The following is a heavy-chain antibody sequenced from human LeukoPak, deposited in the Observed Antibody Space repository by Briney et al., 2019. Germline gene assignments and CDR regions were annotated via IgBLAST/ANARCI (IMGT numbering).Heavy chain of an antibody. D-gene: IGHD3/OR15-3a*01. CDR3: ARQTGSGLFILP. J-gene: IGHJ4*02. Sequence: SETLALTCAVYGGSFSGYYWSWIRQPPGKGLEWIVSIYYSGSTYYNPSLKSRVTISVDTPKNKFSLKLSSVTAADTAVYYCARQTGSGLFILPGGQGTLVTVSS. V-gene: IGHV4-34*01. CDR2: IYYSGST. CDR1: GGSFSGYY.